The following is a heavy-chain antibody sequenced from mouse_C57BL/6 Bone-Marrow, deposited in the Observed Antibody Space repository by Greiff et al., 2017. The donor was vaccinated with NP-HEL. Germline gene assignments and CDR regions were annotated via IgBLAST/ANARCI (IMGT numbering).Heavy chain of an antibody. V-gene: IGHV2-2*01. CDR3: ARRDTKAWFAY. J-gene: IGHJ3*01. CDR2: IWSGGST. CDR1: GFSLTSYG. D-gene: IGHD2-12*01. Sequence: QVQLQQSGPGLVQPSQSLSITCTVSGFSLTSYGVHWVRQSPGKGLEWLGVIWSGGSTDYNAAFISRLSISKDNSKSQVFFKMNSLQADDTAKYYCARRDTKAWFAYWGQGTLVTVSA.